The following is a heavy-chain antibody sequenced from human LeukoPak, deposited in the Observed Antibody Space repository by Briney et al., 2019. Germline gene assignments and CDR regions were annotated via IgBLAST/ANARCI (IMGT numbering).Heavy chain of an antibody. CDR2: IYTSGST. D-gene: IGHD1-26*01. J-gene: IGHJ4*02. CDR3: ARENSGSYREFDY. CDR1: GGSISSYY. Sequence: SETLSLTCTVSGGSISSYYWSWIRQPAGKGLEWIGRIYTSGSTNYNASLKSRVSMSVDTSKNQFSLKLSSVTAADTAVFYCARENSGSYREFDYRGQGTLVTVSS. V-gene: IGHV4-4*07.